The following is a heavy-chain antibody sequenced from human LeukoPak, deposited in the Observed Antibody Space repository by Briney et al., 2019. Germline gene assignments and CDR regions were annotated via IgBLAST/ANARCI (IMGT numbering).Heavy chain of an antibody. CDR1: GFTFDDYA. J-gene: IGHJ3*02. CDR3: AKDKGAARRDAFDI. Sequence: PGRSLRLSCAASGFTFDDYAMHWVRQAPGKGLEWVSGISWNSGSIGYADSVKGRFTISRDNAKNSLYLQMNSLRAEDTALYYCAKDKGAARRDAFDIWGQGTMVTVSS. D-gene: IGHD6-6*01. CDR2: ISWNSGSI. V-gene: IGHV3-9*01.